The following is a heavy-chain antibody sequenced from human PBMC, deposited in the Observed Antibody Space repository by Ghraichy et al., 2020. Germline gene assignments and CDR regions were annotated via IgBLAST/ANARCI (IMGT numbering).Heavy chain of an antibody. V-gene: IGHV3-15*01. Sequence: GGSLRLSCAASGFTFSNAWMSWVRQAPGKGLEWVGHIKSKTDGGTTDYAAPVKGRFTISRDDSKNTLYLQMNSLKTEDTAVYYCTTDYYCSGGSCYFYGMDVWGQGTTVTVSS. CDR2: IKSKTDGGTT. CDR3: TTDYYCSGGSCYFYGMDV. D-gene: IGHD2-15*01. CDR1: GFTFSNAW. J-gene: IGHJ6*02.